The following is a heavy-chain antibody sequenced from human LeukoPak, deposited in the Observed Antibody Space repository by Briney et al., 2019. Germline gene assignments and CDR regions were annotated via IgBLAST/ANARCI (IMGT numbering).Heavy chain of an antibody. CDR2: ISSSSSYI. V-gene: IGHV3-21*01. D-gene: IGHD5-12*01. CDR1: GFSFSNFG. CDR3: ARDMEGGYDGIDY. Sequence: GRSLRLSCTASGFSFSNFGMHWVRQAPGKGLEWVSSISSSSSYIYYADSVKGRFTISRDNAKNSLYLQMNSLRAEDTAVYYCARDMEGGYDGIDYWGQGTLVTVSS. J-gene: IGHJ4*02.